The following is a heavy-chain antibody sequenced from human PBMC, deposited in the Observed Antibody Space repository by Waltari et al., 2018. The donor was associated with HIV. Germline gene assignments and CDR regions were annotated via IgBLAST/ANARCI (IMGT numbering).Heavy chain of an antibody. V-gene: IGHV3-23*01. D-gene: IGHD6-13*01. J-gene: IGHJ6*02. CDR3: VKEHQYSHTWYSYYGMDV. Sequence: EVQLLESGGGLVQTGGSLRLSCAASGFTFSNYGMNWVRQAPGKGLEWVSGISGSGGNTYYADSLKGRFTISRDNSKNTLYLQMNSLRAEDTAVYFCVKEHQYSHTWYSYYGMDVWGQGTTVTVSS. CDR1: GFTFSNYG. CDR2: ISGSGGNT.